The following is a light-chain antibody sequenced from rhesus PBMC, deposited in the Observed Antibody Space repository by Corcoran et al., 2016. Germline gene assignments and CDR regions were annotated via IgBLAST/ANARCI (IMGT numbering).Light chain of an antibody. Sequence: DIVMTQTPLSLPVTPGEPASISCRSSQSLLDRDGYTHLHWYLQKPGQSPQLRIYLVANRASGVPDRFMGSGSGTDFTLKISRVEAEDVGVYYCMQTLQTPFTFGPGTKLDIK. J-gene: IGKJ3*01. CDR3: MQTLQTPFT. CDR2: LVA. V-gene: IGKV2-78*01. CDR1: QSLLDRDGYTH.